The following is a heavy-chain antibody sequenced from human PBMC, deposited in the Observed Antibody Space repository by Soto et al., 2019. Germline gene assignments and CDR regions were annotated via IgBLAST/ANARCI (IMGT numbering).Heavy chain of an antibody. CDR2: INPSGGST. J-gene: IGHJ6*03. V-gene: IGHV1-46*01. CDR1: GYTFTSYY. Sequence: ASVKVSCKASGYTFTSYYMHWVRQAPGQGLEWMGIINPSGGSTSYAQKFQGRVTMTRDTSTSTVYMELSSLRSEDTAVYYCARTQAAPWLYYYMDVWGKGTTVTVSS. D-gene: IGHD6-13*01. CDR3: ARTQAAPWLYYYMDV.